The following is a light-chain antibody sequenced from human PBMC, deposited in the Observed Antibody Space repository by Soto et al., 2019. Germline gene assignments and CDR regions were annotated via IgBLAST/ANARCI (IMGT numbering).Light chain of an antibody. CDR3: SSYTTSTSFIL. V-gene: IGLV2-14*01. CDR1: SSDIGNYDF. J-gene: IGLJ2*01. Sequence: QSALTQPASVSGSPGQSITISCTGTSSDIGNYDFVSWYQQVPGTAPKAMIYEVSSRPSGVSNRFSGSKSDNTASLTISGLQAEDEAYYYCSSYTTSTSFILFGGGTQLTVL. CDR2: EVS.